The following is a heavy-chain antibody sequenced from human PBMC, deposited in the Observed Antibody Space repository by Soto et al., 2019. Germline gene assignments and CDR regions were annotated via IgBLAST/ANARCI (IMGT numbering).Heavy chain of an antibody. J-gene: IGHJ4*02. V-gene: IGHV3-53*01. CDR3: ARGVPITPGIFDY. Sequence: GRSLRLSCAASGFTVSSTYMSWVRQAPGKGLEWISIIYSGGSTFYADSVKGRFTISRDSSKNTLYLQMNSLRAEDTAVYYCARGVPITPGIFDYRGQGTLVTVSS. CDR2: IYSGGST. D-gene: IGHD5-12*01. CDR1: GFTVSSTY.